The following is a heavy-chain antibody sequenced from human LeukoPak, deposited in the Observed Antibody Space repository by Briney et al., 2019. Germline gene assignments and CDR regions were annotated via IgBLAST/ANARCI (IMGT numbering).Heavy chain of an antibody. D-gene: IGHD1-26*01. CDR1: DGSFSGYY. Sequence: SETLSLTCAVYDGSFSGYYWNWIRQSPGKGLEWIGEINRSGSTNCNPSLKRRVTLSVDTSKNQFSLKLSSVTAADTALYYCARRDTVGWDSWGQGTLVTVSS. CDR3: ARRDTVGWDS. J-gene: IGHJ4*02. CDR2: INRSGST. V-gene: IGHV4-34*01.